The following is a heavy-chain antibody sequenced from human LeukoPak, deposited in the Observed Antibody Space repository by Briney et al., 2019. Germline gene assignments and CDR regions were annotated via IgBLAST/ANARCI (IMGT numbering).Heavy chain of an antibody. D-gene: IGHD6-19*01. CDR3: ARGYSSGWSAFDY. J-gene: IGHJ4*02. CDR1: GFTFSSYS. CDR2: ISSSSSTI. Sequence: PGGSLRLSCAASGFTFSSYSMNWVRQAPGKGLEWVSYISSSSSTIYYADSVKGRFTISRDNSKNTLYLQMNSLRAEDTAVYYCARGYSSGWSAFDYWGQGTLVTVSP. V-gene: IGHV3-48*01.